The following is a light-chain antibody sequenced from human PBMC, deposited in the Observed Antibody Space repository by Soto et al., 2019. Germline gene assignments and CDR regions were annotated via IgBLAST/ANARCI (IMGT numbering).Light chain of an antibody. J-gene: IGKJ2*01. Sequence: EIVMTQSPATLSVSPGERATLSCRASQSISTELAWYQQKPGQPPRLLIYSASTRATGVPARFTGSGSGSEFTLNLSGLQSGGFPVYYRPQGQNLPLTFGQGTRLEI. V-gene: IGKV3-15*01. CDR1: QSISTE. CDR3: PQGQNLPLT. CDR2: SAS.